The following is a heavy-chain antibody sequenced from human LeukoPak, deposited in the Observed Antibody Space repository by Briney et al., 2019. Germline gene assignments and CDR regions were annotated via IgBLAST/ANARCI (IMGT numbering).Heavy chain of an antibody. V-gene: IGHV1-69*04. CDR3: ARKYSYGPGDAFGI. CDR1: GGTFSSYA. D-gene: IGHD5-18*01. Sequence: PGASVKVSCKASGGTFSSYAISWVRQAPGQGLEWMGRIIPILGIANYAQKFQGRVTITADKSTSTAYMELSSLRSEDTAVYYCARKYSYGPGDAFGIWGQGTMVTVSS. CDR2: IIPILGIA. J-gene: IGHJ3*02.